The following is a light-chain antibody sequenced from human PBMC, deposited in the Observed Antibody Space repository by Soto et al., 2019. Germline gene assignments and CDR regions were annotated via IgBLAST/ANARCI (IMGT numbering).Light chain of an antibody. V-gene: IGLV1-47*02. J-gene: IGLJ1*01. Sequence: QSVLTQPPSASGAPGQRVTISCSGASSNIGSNHVYWYQQIPGTAPKLLIYSDNQRPSGVPDRFSGSKSGTSASLAISGLRSEDEADYYCAAWDDRMRGAFFGTGTKVTVL. CDR3: AAWDDRMRGAF. CDR2: SDN. CDR1: SSNIGSNH.